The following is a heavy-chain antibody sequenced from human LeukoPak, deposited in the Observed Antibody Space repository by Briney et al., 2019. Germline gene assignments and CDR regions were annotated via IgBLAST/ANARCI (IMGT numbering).Heavy chain of an antibody. Sequence: GGSLRLSCAASGFTFSSYAMHWVRQAPGKGLEWVAVISYDGSNKYYADSVKGRFTISRDNSKNTLYLQMNSLRAEDTAVYYCARDSVTHYYYYMDVWGKGTTVTVSS. J-gene: IGHJ6*03. CDR3: ARDSVTHYYYYMDV. CDR1: GFTFSSYA. V-gene: IGHV3-30*04. D-gene: IGHD4-11*01. CDR2: ISYDGSNK.